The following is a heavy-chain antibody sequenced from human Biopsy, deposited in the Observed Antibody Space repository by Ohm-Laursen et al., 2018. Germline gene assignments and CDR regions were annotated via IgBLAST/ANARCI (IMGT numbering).Heavy chain of an antibody. Sequence: SVKVSCKASGYSFTSYYMHWVRQAPGQGLEWMGMINPSGSTTSYPQIFQGRVTMTRDTSKSTVYIELSSLRSADTAVYFCARNTGWYGDLYYFDYWGQGTLVTVSS. CDR1: GYSFTSYY. CDR3: ARNTGWYGDLYYFDY. V-gene: IGHV1-46*01. J-gene: IGHJ4*02. D-gene: IGHD6-19*01. CDR2: INPSGSTT.